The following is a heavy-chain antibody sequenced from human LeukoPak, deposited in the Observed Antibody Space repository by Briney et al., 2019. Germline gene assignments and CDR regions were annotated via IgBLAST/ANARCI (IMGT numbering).Heavy chain of an antibody. D-gene: IGHD1-26*01. CDR1: GLTFNSYG. Sequence: PGGSLRLSCEASGLTFNSYGMHWVRQAPGKGLEWVAVIWYDGSKEYYADSVKGRFTISRVNSKNTLYLQMTSLRADDTALYYCAREGSGSYYLDHWGQGTQVIVSS. V-gene: IGHV3-33*01. CDR3: AREGSGSYYLDH. J-gene: IGHJ4*02. CDR2: IWYDGSKE.